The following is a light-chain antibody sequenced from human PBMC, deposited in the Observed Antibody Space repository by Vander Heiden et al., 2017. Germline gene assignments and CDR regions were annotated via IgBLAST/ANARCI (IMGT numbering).Light chain of an antibody. CDR2: DNG. V-gene: IGLV1-40*01. J-gene: IGLJ2*01. CDR3: QSFDSGLRAVT. CDR1: SSNIGAGYD. Sequence: QPVLTQPPSVSGAPGQRVTISCTGNSSNIGAGYDVQWYQQVAGAAPRLLVYDNGNRPSGVPDRFSGSKSDTSASLAITGLQAEDEADYYCQSFDSGLRAVTFGGGTTLT.